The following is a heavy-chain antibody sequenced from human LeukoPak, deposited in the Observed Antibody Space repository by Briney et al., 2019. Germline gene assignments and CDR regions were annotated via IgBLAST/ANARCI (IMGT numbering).Heavy chain of an antibody. J-gene: IGHJ3*02. CDR2: IWYDGSNK. CDR1: GFTFSSYG. Sequence: GRSLRLSCAASGFTFSSYGIHWVRQAPGKGLEWVAFIWYDGSNKYYADSVKGRFTISRDNSKNTLYLQMNGLGAEDTAVYYCASGRYCSGGSCYDAFDIWGQGTMVTVSS. V-gene: IGHV3-33*01. D-gene: IGHD2-15*01. CDR3: ASGRYCSGGSCYDAFDI.